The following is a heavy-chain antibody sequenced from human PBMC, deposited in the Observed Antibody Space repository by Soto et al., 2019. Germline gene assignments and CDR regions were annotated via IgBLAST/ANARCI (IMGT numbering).Heavy chain of an antibody. D-gene: IGHD3-3*01. V-gene: IGHV4-39*01. CDR1: GGSISSSSYY. Sequence: QLQLQESGPGLVKPSETLSLTCTVSGGSISSSSYYWGWIRQPPGKGLEWIGSIYYSGSTYYNPSLKSRVTISVDTSKNQFSLKLSSVTAADTAVYCCASWPTTVLRFLEFHFDYWGQGTLVTVSS. J-gene: IGHJ4*02. CDR2: IYYSGST. CDR3: ASWPTTVLRFLEFHFDY.